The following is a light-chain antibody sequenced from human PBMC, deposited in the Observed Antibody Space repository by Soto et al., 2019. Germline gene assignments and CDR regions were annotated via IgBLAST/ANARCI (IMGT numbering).Light chain of an antibody. CDR3: SSKRTTASLV. J-gene: IGLJ1*01. CDR2: EFS. CDR1: SSDVGAYNY. V-gene: IGLV2-14*01. Sequence: QSALTQPASVSGSPGQTITISCTGTSSDVGAYNYVSWYQQHPGKAPKLMIYEFSNRPSGVSDRFSGSKSGNTASLTISGLQAADEADYYCSSKRTTASLVFGTGTKVTVL.